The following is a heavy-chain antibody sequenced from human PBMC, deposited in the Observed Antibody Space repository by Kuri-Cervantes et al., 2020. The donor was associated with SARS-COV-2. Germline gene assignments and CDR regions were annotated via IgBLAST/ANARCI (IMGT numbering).Heavy chain of an antibody. CDR2: IDPSDSYT. V-gene: IGHV5-10-1*01. D-gene: IGHD3-22*01. CDR3: ARRNYYDSSGYSFNWLDP. J-gene: IGHJ5*02. Sequence: GGSLRLSCKGSGYSFTSYWISWARQMPGKGLEWMGRIDPSDSYTNYSPSFQGHVTISADKSISTAYLQWSSLKASDTAMYYCARRNYYDSSGYSFNWLDPWGQGTLVTVSS. CDR1: GYSFTSYW.